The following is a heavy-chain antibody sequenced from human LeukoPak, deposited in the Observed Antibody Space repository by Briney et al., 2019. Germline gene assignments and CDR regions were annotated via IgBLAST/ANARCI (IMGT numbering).Heavy chain of an antibody. CDR1: GYTFTNYY. CDR3: ARDQATVATPWVDY. Sequence: ASVKVSCKASGYTFTNYYLHWVRQAPGQGLEWMGWINPNSGGTKPAQKFLGRVTMTRDTSISTAYMELTRLTYDDTAVYYCARDQATVATPWVDYWGQGTLVTVSS. CDR2: INPNSGGT. J-gene: IGHJ4*02. D-gene: IGHD4-17*01. V-gene: IGHV1-2*02.